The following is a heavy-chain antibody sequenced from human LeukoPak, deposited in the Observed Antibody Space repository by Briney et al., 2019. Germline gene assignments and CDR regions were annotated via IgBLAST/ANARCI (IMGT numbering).Heavy chain of an antibody. CDR2: IIPIFGTA. J-gene: IGHJ6*02. Sequence: GASVKVSCTASGGTFSSYAISWVRQAPGQGLEWMGGIIPIFGTANYAQKFQGRVTITADESTSTAYMELSSLRSEDTAVYYCARVSRVTIFGVVPSPHSGMDVWGQGTTVTVSS. CDR1: GGTFSSYA. D-gene: IGHD3-3*01. V-gene: IGHV1-69*13. CDR3: ARVSRVTIFGVVPSPHSGMDV.